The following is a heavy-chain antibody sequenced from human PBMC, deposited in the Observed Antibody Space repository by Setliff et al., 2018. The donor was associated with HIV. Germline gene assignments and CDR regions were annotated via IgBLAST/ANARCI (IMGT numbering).Heavy chain of an antibody. CDR3: ARDYFDSSAYHYGFGAFDI. J-gene: IGHJ3*02. CDR2: INPSGGSA. V-gene: IGHV1-46*01. D-gene: IGHD3-22*01. Sequence: GASVKVSCKASGYTFTSYYLHWARQAPGQGLEWMGMINPSGGSASYAQKFQGRVTMSRDTSTSTVYMELSSLRSEDTAVYYCARDYFDSSAYHYGFGAFDIWGQGTMVTVSS. CDR1: GYTFTSYY.